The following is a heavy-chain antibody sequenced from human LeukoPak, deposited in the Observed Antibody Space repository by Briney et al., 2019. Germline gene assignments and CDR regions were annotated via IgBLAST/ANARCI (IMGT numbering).Heavy chain of an antibody. CDR2: IYTSGST. V-gene: IGHV4-61*02. Sequence: SETLSLTCTVSGGSISSGSYYWSWIRQPAGKGLEWIGRIYTSGSTNYNPSLKSRVTISVDKSKNQFSLKLSSVTAADTAVYYCARRGILTGYYTLDYWGQGTLVTVSS. D-gene: IGHD3-9*01. J-gene: IGHJ4*02. CDR3: ARRGILTGYYTLDY. CDR1: GGSISSGSYY.